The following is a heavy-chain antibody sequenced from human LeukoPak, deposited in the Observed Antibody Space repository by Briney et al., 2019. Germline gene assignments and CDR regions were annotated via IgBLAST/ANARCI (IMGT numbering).Heavy chain of an antibody. CDR1: SGSFSGYY. Sequence: PSETLSLTCAVYSGSFSGYYWSWIRQPPGKGLEWIGEINHSGSTNYNPSLKSRVTISVDTSKNQFSLKLSSVTAADTAVYYCARGYYDFWSGLGQYYYGMDVWGQGTTVTVSS. CDR3: ARGYYDFWSGLGQYYYGMDV. J-gene: IGHJ6*02. D-gene: IGHD3-3*01. CDR2: INHSGST. V-gene: IGHV4-34*01.